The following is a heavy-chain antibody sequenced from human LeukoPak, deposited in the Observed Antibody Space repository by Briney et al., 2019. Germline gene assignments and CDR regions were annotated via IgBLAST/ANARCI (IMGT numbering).Heavy chain of an antibody. CDR2: INRDCSNT. D-gene: IGHD1-26*01. Sequence: GASLRLSCAASGFTFSSYWMHWVRQAPGKGLVWVSRINRDCSNTRYADSVKGRFTISRGNAKNTLYLQINSLRDEDTAVYYCARLTGGYWGEGALVTVSS. J-gene: IGHJ4*02. CDR3: ARLTGGY. V-gene: IGHV3-74*01. CDR1: GFTFSSYW.